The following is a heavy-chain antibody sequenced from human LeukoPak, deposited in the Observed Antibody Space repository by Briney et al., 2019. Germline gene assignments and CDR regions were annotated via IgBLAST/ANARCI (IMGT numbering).Heavy chain of an antibody. J-gene: IGHJ4*02. Sequence: ASVKVSCKVSGYTLTELSMHWVRQAPGKGLEWMGGFDPEDGETIYAQKFQGRVTMTEDTSTDTAYMELSSLRSEDTAVYYCASFGGSRTQIIAATDSWGQGTLVTVSS. V-gene: IGHV1-24*01. D-gene: IGHD2-15*01. CDR1: GYTLTELS. CDR2: FDPEDGET. CDR3: ASFGGSRTQIIAATDS.